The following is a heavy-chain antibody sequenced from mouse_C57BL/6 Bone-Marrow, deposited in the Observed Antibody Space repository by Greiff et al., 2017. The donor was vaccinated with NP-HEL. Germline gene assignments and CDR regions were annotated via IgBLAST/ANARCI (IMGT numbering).Heavy chain of an antibody. CDR3: ARNYGSSFHFDY. D-gene: IGHD1-1*01. J-gene: IGHJ2*01. CDR2: IYPRSGNT. V-gene: IGHV1-81*01. CDR1: GYTFTSYG. Sequence: VQLQESGAELARPGASVKLSCKASGYTFTSYGISWVKQITGQGLEWIGEIYPRSGNTYYNEKFKGKATLTADKSSSTAYMELRSLTSEDSAVYFCARNYGSSFHFDYWGQGTTLTVSS.